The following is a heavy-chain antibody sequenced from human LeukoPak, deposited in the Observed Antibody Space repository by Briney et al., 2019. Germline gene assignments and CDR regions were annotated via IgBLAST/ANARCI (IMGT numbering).Heavy chain of an antibody. CDR3: AGVDRGVRAWFDP. V-gene: IGHV1-18*01. J-gene: IGHJ5*02. CDR1: GYTFTSYG. CDR2: ISAYNSNT. D-gene: IGHD3-10*01. Sequence: ASVKLSCTASGYTFTSYGISWVRQPPGPGLEWMGWISAYNSNTNYAQKLQGRVTMTTHTSTSTAYMELRSLRSDDRAVYYCAGVDRGVRAWFDPWGQGTLVTVSS.